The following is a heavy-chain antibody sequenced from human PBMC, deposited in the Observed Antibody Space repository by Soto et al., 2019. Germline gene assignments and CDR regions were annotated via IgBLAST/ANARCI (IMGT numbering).Heavy chain of an antibody. Sequence: SETLSLTCTVSGGSICSGDNYWSWIRQPPGKGLEWIGYIYYSGSTYYNPSLKSRVTISVDTSKNQFSLKLSSVTAADTAVYYCARAASGDYFDYWGQGTLVTVSS. CDR2: IYYSGST. J-gene: IGHJ4*02. D-gene: IGHD3-10*01. CDR3: ARAASGDYFDY. V-gene: IGHV4-30-4*01. CDR1: GGSICSGDNY.